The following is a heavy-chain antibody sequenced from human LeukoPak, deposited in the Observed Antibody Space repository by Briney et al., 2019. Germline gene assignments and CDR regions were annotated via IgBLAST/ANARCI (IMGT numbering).Heavy chain of an antibody. CDR2: IYYSGST. CDR1: GGSISSGDYS. Sequence: SSETPSLTCTVSGGSISSGDYSWSSIRQPPGKGLEWIGYIYYSGSTYYNPSLKSRVTISVDTSKNQFSLKLSSVTAADTAVYCCARGETSGWSGGTHFDYWGQGTLVTVSS. V-gene: IGHV4-30-4*08. J-gene: IGHJ4*02. CDR3: ARGETSGWSGGTHFDY. D-gene: IGHD6-19*01.